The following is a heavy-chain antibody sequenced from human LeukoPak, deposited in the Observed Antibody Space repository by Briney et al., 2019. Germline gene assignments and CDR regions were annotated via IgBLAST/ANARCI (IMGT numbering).Heavy chain of an antibody. J-gene: IGHJ3*02. CDR3: AKDLAAAGTFGAFDI. Sequence: GRSLRLSCAASGFTFSSYGMHWVRQAPGKGLEWVAVISYDGSNKYYADSVKGRFTISRDNSKNTLYLQMNSLRAEDTAVYYCAKDLAAAGTFGAFDIWGQGAMVTVSS. D-gene: IGHD6-13*01. CDR1: GFTFSSYG. V-gene: IGHV3-30*18. CDR2: ISYDGSNK.